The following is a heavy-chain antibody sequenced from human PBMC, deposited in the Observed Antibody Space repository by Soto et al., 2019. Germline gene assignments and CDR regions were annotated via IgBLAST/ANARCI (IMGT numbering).Heavy chain of an antibody. V-gene: IGHV3-73*01. D-gene: IGHD1-26*01. CDR2: IRSKSNKYAT. CDR1: GFSFGGSA. J-gene: IGHJ4*02. CDR3: SSGSYYSSY. Sequence: GGSLRLSXTASGFSFGGSAMHWVRQASGKGLEWVGRIRSKSNKYATLYAASVKGRFTIPRDDSQNMAYLQMESLKSEDTAVYYCSSGSYYSSYWGQGTLVTVSS.